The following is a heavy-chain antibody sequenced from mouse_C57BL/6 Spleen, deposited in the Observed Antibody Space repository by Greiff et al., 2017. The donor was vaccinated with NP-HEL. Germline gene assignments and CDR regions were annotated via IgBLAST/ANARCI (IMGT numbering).Heavy chain of an antibody. Sequence: EVMLVESGGGLVKPGGSLKLSCAASGFTFSSYAMSWVRQTPEKRLEWVATISDGGSYTYYPDNVKGRFTISRDNAKNHLYLQMSHLKSEDTAMYYCAREGANYGSSSHWYFDVWGTGTTGTVSS. CDR2: ISDGGSYT. J-gene: IGHJ1*03. CDR1: GFTFSSYA. D-gene: IGHD1-1*01. V-gene: IGHV5-4*01. CDR3: AREGANYGSSSHWYFDV.